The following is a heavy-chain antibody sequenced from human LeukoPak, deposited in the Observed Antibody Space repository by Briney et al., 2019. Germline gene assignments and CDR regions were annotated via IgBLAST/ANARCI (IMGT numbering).Heavy chain of an antibody. CDR2: IIPIFGTA. J-gene: IGHJ6*03. CDR1: GYTFTSYD. D-gene: IGHD4-17*01. CDR3: ARDLRLAPYYYYYMDV. V-gene: IGHV1-69*13. Sequence: SVKVSCKASGYTFTSYDINWVRQAPGQGLEWMGGIIPIFGTANYAQKFQGRVTITADESTSTAYMELSSLRSEDTAVYYCARDLRLAPYYYYYMDVWGKGTTVTVSS.